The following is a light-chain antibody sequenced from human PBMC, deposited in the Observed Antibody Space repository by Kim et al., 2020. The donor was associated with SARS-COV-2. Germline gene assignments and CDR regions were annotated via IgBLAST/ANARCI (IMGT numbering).Light chain of an antibody. V-gene: IGKV3-20*01. J-gene: IGKJ1*01. CDR2: SAS. CDR1: QSLNTNS. Sequence: EIVLTQSPGTLSLSAGERATLSCRASQSLNTNSLAWYQQRPGQATRLLIYSASSRATGIPDRFSGSGSGTDFTLTISRLEPEDFALYFCQQYGSSPQTFGQGTKVDIK. CDR3: QQYGSSPQT.